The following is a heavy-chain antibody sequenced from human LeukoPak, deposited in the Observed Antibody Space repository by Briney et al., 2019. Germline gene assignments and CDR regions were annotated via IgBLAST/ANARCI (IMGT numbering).Heavy chain of an antibody. V-gene: IGHV3-48*02. CDR1: GFTFSSYS. CDR2: ISSGSSTI. J-gene: IGHJ4*02. Sequence: GGSLRLSCAASGFTFSSYSLNWVHQAPGKGLDWVAHISSGSSTILYADSVKGRFTISRDNAKNSLHLQMNSPRDEDTSVYYCARGGGASSWYTDYWGQGTLVTVSS. D-gene: IGHD6-13*01. CDR3: ARGGGASSWYTDY.